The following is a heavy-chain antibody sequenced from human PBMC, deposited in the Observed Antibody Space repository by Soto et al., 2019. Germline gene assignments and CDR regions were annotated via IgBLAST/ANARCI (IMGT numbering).Heavy chain of an antibody. V-gene: IGHV3-11*01. Sequence: GGSLRLSSAASGFKFSDYGMSWIRQAPGKGLEWVSYISSSGSTIYYADSVKGRFTISRDNAKNSLYLQMNSLRAEDTAVYYCARGRHSSSSYYFDYWGQGTLVTVS. CDR1: GFKFSDYG. CDR3: ARGRHSSSSYYFDY. J-gene: IGHJ4*02. D-gene: IGHD6-6*01. CDR2: ISSSGSTI.